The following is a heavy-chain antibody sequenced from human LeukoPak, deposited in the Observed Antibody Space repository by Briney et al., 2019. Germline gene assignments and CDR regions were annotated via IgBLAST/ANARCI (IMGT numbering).Heavy chain of an antibody. J-gene: IGHJ4*02. V-gene: IGHV1-8*01. CDR1: GYTFTSYD. Sequence: ASVKVSCKASGYTFTSYDINWVRQATGQGLEWMGWMNPNSGNTGYAQKFQGRVTMTRNTSISTAYMEPSSLRSEDTAVYYCARGPPYYYDGDYWGQGTLVTVSS. CDR2: MNPNSGNT. CDR3: ARGPPYYYDGDY. D-gene: IGHD3-22*01.